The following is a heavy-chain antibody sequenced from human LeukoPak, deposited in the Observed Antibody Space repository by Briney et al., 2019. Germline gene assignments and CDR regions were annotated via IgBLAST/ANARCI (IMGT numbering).Heavy chain of an antibody. D-gene: IGHD2/OR15-2a*01. CDR2: LNPHSGVT. CDR3: ARELIEDQNWFDP. Sequence: ASVKVSCTASGYTFTDYFIHWVRQAPGQGLEWMGWLNPHSGVTKYARKVQGRVTMTRDTSISTAYMDLSGLRSDDTAVYFCARELIEDQNWFDPWGQGTLVTVSS. J-gene: IGHJ5*02. V-gene: IGHV1-2*02. CDR1: GYTFTDYF.